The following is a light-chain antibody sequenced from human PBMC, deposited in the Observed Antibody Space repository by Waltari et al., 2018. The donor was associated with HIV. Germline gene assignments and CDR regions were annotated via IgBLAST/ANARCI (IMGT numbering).Light chain of an antibody. V-gene: IGLV1-44*01. Sequence: QSVLPQTPSLSGTPGQRVPISCSEGYSTIGSNTVTWYQQFPGTVPRLLIYSNNQRPSGVPDRFSGSKSGTSASLVISELQSQDEADYHCAAWDDSLHGELFGGGTKLTVL. J-gene: IGLJ2*01. CDR3: AAWDDSLHGEL. CDR1: YSTIGSNT. CDR2: SNN.